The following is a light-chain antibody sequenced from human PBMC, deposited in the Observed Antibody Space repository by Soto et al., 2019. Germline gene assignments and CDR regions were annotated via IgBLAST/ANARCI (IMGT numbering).Light chain of an antibody. J-gene: IGKJ2*01. Sequence: DIQMTQSPSSLSASVGDSVTITGRASQSISKYLNWYQQKPGQAPKLLIYGASNLQSEVPSTFSASGSVTDFTLTIGSLQPEDFATYYCQQSYNTPYTFGLGTTLESK. CDR3: QQSYNTPYT. V-gene: IGKV1-39*01. CDR2: GAS. CDR1: QSISKY.